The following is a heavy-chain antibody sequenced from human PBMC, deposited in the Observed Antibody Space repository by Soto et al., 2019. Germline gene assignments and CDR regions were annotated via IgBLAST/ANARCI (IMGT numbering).Heavy chain of an antibody. D-gene: IGHD3-16*01. CDR2: ISATGGGT. V-gene: IGHV3-23*01. CDR3: AKDRRAGGTSAFYFDF. J-gene: IGHJ4*02. CDR1: GFTFGNYG. Sequence: PGGSLRLSCGTSGFTFGNYGMGWVRQAPGKGLEWVSLISATGGGTYYADSVKGRFTISRDNSHNTLYLQVHSLTAEDTAVYYCAKDRRAGGTSAFYFDFWGQGAQLTVSS.